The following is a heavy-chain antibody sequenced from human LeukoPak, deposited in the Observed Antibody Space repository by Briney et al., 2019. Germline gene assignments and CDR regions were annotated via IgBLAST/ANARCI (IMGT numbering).Heavy chain of an antibody. CDR3: AEDLGIGYYYNSDY. J-gene: IGHJ4*02. V-gene: IGHV3-30*18. CDR2: ISFDGIYK. D-gene: IGHD3-22*01. CDR1: VLTFSTYG. Sequence: PGGSLRLSCAASVLTFSTYGMHWVRQAPGKGLEWVAVISFDGIYKFYSDSVKGRFSISRDNSNNTLSLQMNSLRADDTAVYYCAEDLGIGYYYNSDYWGQGTLVSVSS.